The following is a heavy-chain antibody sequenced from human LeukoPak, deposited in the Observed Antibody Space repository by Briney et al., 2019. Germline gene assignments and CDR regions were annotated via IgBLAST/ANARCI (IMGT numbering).Heavy chain of an antibody. CDR3: SKEWSGSWGAFDI. Sequence: HPGRSLRLSCAASGFTFSSYGMHWVRQAPGKGLEWVAVISYDGSNKYYADSVKGRFTISRDNFKNTLYLQMNSLRAEDTAVYYCSKEWSGSWGAFDIWGQGTLVTVSS. J-gene: IGHJ3*02. D-gene: IGHD1-26*01. CDR1: GFTFSSYG. CDR2: ISYDGSNK. V-gene: IGHV3-30*18.